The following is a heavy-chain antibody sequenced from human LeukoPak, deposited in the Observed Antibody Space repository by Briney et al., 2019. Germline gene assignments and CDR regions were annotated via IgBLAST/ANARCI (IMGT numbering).Heavy chain of an antibody. V-gene: IGHV3-11*01. CDR1: GFAFDDSY. Sequence: PVGSLRLSCAASGFAFDDSYMSWVRQAPGKGLEWVSYINGGGGTYYYADSVRGRFTNSRDNAKNTLYLQMNSLRAEDTAVYYCVKGGLWVDFDYWGQGTLVTVSS. CDR2: INGGGGTY. J-gene: IGHJ4*02. D-gene: IGHD3-16*01. CDR3: VKGGLWVDFDY.